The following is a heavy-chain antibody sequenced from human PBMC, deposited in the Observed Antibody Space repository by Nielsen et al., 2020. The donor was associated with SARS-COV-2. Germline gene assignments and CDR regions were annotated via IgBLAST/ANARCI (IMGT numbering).Heavy chain of an antibody. CDR3: TIGWYSAFDI. V-gene: IGHV4-34*01. J-gene: IGHJ3*02. D-gene: IGHD6-19*01. Sequence: VRQMPGKGLEWIGEINHSGSTNYNPSLKSRVTISVDTSKNQFSLKLSSVTAADTAVYYCTIGWYSAFDIWGQGTMVTVSS. CDR2: INHSGST.